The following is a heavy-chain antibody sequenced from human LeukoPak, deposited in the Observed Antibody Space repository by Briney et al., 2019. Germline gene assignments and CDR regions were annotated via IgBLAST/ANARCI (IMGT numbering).Heavy chain of an antibody. CDR2: FIPAGDR. Sequence: PGGSLRLSFAASGFTFSSHDMHWVRQAAGKGLEWVSGFIPAGDRYYAESVKGRFTISRDNAEGSLYLQMNSLRVGDTAVYYCVRGGVWGISSNWFEYWGQGVLVTVSA. CDR1: GFTFSSHD. J-gene: IGHJ5*01. D-gene: IGHD7-27*01. CDR3: VRGGVWGISSNWFEY. V-gene: IGHV3-13*04.